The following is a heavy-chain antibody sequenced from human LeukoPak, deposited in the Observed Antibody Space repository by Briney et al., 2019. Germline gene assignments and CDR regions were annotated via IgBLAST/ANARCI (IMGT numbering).Heavy chain of an antibody. CDR1: GFTFSSSW. CDR3: ARGDKWSFDY. D-gene: IGHD2-15*01. J-gene: IGHJ4*02. CDR2: IKQDGSAK. Sequence: TGGSLRLSCAASGFTFSSSWMHWVRQAPGKGLEWVANIKQDGSAKNYVDSVKGRFTISRDNAKNSLYLQMNSLRDEDTAVHYCARGDKWSFDYWGQGTLVIVSS. V-gene: IGHV3-7*04.